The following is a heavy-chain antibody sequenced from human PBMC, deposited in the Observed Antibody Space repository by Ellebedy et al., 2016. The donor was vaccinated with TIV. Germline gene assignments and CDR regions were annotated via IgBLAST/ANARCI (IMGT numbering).Heavy chain of an antibody. Sequence: MPSETLSLTCAVYGGSLSDYYWSWIRQPPGKGLEWIGEINHSGSTNYNPSLKSRVTISVDTSKNQFSLKLSSVTAADTAVYYCAREKTGGIDYWGQGTLVTVSS. CDR2: INHSGST. CDR1: GGSLSDYY. D-gene: IGHD7-27*01. V-gene: IGHV4-34*01. CDR3: AREKTGGIDY. J-gene: IGHJ4*02.